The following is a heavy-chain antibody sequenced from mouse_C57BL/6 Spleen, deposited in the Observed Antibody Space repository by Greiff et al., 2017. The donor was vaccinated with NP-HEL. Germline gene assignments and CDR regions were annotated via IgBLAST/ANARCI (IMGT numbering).Heavy chain of an antibody. CDR2: IRNKANNHAT. V-gene: IGHV6-6*01. Sequence: EVMLVESGGGLVQPGGSMKLSCAASGFTFSDAWMDWVRQSPEKGLEWVAEIRNKANNHATYYAESVKGRFTISRDDSKSSVHLKMNSLRAEDTVIYYCTSGTWYFDVWGTGTTVTVSS. D-gene: IGHD2-14*01. CDR3: TSGTWYFDV. CDR1: GFTFSDAW. J-gene: IGHJ1*03.